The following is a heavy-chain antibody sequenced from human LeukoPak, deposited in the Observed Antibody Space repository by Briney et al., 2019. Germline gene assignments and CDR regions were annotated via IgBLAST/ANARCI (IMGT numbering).Heavy chain of an antibody. D-gene: IGHD3-10*01. CDR1: GGSISSSSYY. Sequence: SETLSLTCTVSGGSISSSSYYWGWIRQPPGKGLEWIGSIYYSGSTYYNPSLKSRVTMSVDTSKNQFSLKLSSVTAADTAVYYCARDTFDYYGSGSYISRWGQGTLVTVSS. CDR2: IYYSGST. J-gene: IGHJ4*02. V-gene: IGHV4-39*07. CDR3: ARDTFDYYGSGSYISR.